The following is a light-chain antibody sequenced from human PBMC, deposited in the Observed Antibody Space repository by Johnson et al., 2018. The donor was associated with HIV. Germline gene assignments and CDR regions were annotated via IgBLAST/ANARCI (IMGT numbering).Light chain of an antibody. Sequence: LTQPPSVSAAPGQKVTISCSGSSSHIGNNYVSWYQQFPGTAPTLLLYDNNKRPSGIPDRFSGSKSGPSPTLGITGLQTGDEADYYRGTWDSSLSAFVFGTGTKVSVL. CDR2: DNN. CDR3: GTWDSSLSAFV. J-gene: IGLJ1*01. CDR1: SSHIGNNY. V-gene: IGLV1-51*01.